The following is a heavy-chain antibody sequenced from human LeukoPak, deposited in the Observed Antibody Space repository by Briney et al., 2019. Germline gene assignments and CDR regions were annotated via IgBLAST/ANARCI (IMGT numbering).Heavy chain of an antibody. J-gene: IGHJ4*02. CDR1: GYTFTSHG. D-gene: IGHD3-16*01. CDR2: ISTDNGDA. CDR3: AREGLGELSLDY. Sequence: VASVKVSCKASGYTFTSHGISWVRQTPGQGLEWMGWISTDNGDATYAQKLQGRVTMTTDTSTDTVYMELGSLRSDDTAVYYCAREGLGELSLDYWGQGTLVTVSS. V-gene: IGHV1-18*01.